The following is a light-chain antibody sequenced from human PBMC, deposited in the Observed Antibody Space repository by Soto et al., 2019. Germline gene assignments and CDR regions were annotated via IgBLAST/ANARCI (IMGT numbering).Light chain of an antibody. V-gene: IGKV1-5*03. J-gene: IGKJ4*01. Sequence: DIEMTQSPFTLSASVGDRVTITCRASQSISTNLAWYQQKPGKTPNLLIYKASTLQSGVPSRFSGSGFGTEFTLTVNGLQPDDFATYFCQHYNEYPLTFGGGTKVDIK. CDR3: QHYNEYPLT. CDR2: KAS. CDR1: QSISTN.